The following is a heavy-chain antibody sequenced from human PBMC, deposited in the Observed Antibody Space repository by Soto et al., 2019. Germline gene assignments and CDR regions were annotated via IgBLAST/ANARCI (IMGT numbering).Heavy chain of an antibody. CDR1: GFTFSSYW. V-gene: IGHV3-7*03. Sequence: QPGGSLRLSCAASGFTFSSYWMSWVRQAPGKGLEWVANIKQDGSEKYYVDSVKGRFTISRDNAKNSLYLQMNSLRAEDTAVYYCARDSPPITMVRGQNYGMDVWGQGTTVTVSS. J-gene: IGHJ6*02. CDR2: IKQDGSEK. D-gene: IGHD3-10*01. CDR3: ARDSPPITMVRGQNYGMDV.